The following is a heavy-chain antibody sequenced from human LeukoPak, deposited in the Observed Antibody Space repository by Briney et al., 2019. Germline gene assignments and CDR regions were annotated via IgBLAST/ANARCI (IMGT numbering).Heavy chain of an antibody. J-gene: IGHJ6*02. Sequence: TGGSLRLSCAASGFTFSSYSMNWVRQAPGKGLEWVSSISSSSSYIYYADSVKDRFTISRDNAKNSLYLQMNSLRAEDTAVYYCARDRPHCSSTSCYADYYYGMDVWGQGTTVTVSS. D-gene: IGHD2-2*01. V-gene: IGHV3-21*01. CDR3: ARDRPHCSSTSCYADYYYGMDV. CDR1: GFTFSSYS. CDR2: ISSSSSYI.